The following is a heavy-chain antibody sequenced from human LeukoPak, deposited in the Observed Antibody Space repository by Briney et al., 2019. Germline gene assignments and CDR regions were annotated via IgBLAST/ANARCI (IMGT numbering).Heavy chain of an antibody. CDR1: GLTFSSYG. CDR3: GREWAVDF. J-gene: IGHJ4*02. V-gene: IGHV3-7*01. CDR2: IKQDGSEK. Sequence: AGGSLRLSCVASGLTFSSYGMHWVRQAPGKGLECVAIIKQDGSEKYYVNSVKGRFTISRDNAKNSLYLQMNSLRVEDTAVYYCGREWAVDFWGQGTLVTVPS.